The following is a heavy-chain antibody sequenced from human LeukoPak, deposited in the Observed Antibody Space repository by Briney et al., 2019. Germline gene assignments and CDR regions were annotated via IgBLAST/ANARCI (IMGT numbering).Heavy chain of an antibody. V-gene: IGHV6-1*01. Sequence: SQTLSLTCAISGDSVSSNSATGNWIRQSPSRGLEWLGRTYYRSKWYNDYAVSVKSRITINPDTSKNQFSLHLNSVTPEDTAVYYCARVRKDFGDLSYFDCWGQGTLVTVSS. CDR1: GDSVSSNSAT. J-gene: IGHJ4*02. CDR3: ARVRKDFGDLSYFDC. CDR2: TYYRSKWYN. D-gene: IGHD3-10*01.